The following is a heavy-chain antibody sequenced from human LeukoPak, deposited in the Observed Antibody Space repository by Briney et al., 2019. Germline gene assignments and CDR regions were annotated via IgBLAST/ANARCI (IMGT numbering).Heavy chain of an antibody. J-gene: IGHJ4*02. V-gene: IGHV3-23*01. CDR1: GFTFSSYA. D-gene: IGHD6-13*01. CDR2: ISGSGGST. CDR3: ARGLENSWYTTGALAAY. Sequence: GGSLRLSCAASGFTFSSYAMSWVRQAPGKGLEWVSAISGSGGSTYYADSVKGRFTISRDNSKNTLYLQMNSLRAEDTAVYFCARGLENSWYTTGALAAYWGQGTLVTVSS.